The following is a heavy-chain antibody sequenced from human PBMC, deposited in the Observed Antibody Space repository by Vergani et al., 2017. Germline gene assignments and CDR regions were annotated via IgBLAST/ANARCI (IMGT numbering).Heavy chain of an antibody. Sequence: EVQLLESGGGLVQPGGSLRLSCAASGFTFSSYAMSWVRQAPGQGLEWVSAISGSGGSTYYADSVKGRFTISRDNSKNTLYLQMNSLRAEDTAVYYCAKYLSQYYYGSGRADDAFDIWGQGTMVTVSS. D-gene: IGHD3-10*01. CDR3: AKYLSQYYYGSGRADDAFDI. J-gene: IGHJ3*02. CDR2: ISGSGGST. CDR1: GFTFSSYA. V-gene: IGHV3-23*01.